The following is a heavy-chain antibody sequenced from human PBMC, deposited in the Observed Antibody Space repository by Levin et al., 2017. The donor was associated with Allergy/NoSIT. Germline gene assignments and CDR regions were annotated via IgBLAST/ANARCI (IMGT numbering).Heavy chain of an antibody. CDR2: IYNSGST. D-gene: IGHD2-2*01. J-gene: IGHJ6*02. Sequence: SSETLSLTCTVSGGSISSYYWSWIRQSPGKGLEWIGNIYNSGSTTYNPSLKSRVAMSIDLSKNQFSLELTSVTAADTAVSYCARHPRGGNQLLYGIVFYNSGLDVWGQGTTVTVS. CDR3: ARHPRGGNQLLYGIVFYNSGLDV. CDR1: GGSISSYY. V-gene: IGHV4-59*08.